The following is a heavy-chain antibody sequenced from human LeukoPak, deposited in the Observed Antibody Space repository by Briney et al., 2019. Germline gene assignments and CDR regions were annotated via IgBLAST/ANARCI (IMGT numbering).Heavy chain of an antibody. D-gene: IGHD3-10*01. V-gene: IGHV4-59*08. CDR1: GGSISTYY. CDR3: ARHRGQIYYYYGMDV. Sequence: PSETLSLTCAVSGGSISTYYWSWIRQPPGKGLDWIGYIYYSGSTNYNPSLKSRVTISVDTAKNQLSLRLSYVTAADTAVYYCARHRGQIYYYYGMDVWGQGTTVTVSS. CDR2: IYYSGST. J-gene: IGHJ6*02.